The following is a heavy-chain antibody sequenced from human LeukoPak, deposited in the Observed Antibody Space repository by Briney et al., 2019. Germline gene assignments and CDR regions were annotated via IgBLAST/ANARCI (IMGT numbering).Heavy chain of an antibody. CDR3: RGYTSGYLGGDY. J-gene: IGHJ4*02. Sequence: PSETLSLTCTVSGGSISSSNYHWGWIRQPPGKGLEWIGSIYYSGSSYYNPSLKSRVTISVDTSKNQFSLKLSSVTAADTAVYHCRGYTSGYLGGDYWGQGALVTVSS. D-gene: IGHD5-18*01. V-gene: IGHV4-39*01. CDR1: GGSISSSNYH. CDR2: IYYSGSS.